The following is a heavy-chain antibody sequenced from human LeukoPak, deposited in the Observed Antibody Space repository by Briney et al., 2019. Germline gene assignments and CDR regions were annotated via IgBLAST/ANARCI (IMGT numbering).Heavy chain of an antibody. CDR3: ARDSKRFGELLMIGAFDI. CDR2: ISYDGSNK. D-gene: IGHD3-10*01. V-gene: IGHV3-30-3*01. J-gene: IGHJ3*02. CDR1: GFTFSSYA. Sequence: GRSLRLSCAASGFTFSSYAMHWVRQAPGKGLEWVAVISYDGSNKYYADSVKGRFTISRDNSKNTLYLQMNSLRAEDTAVYYCARDSKRFGELLMIGAFDIWGQGTMVAVSS.